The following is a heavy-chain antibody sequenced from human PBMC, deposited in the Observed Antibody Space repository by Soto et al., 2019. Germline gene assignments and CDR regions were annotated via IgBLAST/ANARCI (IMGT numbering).Heavy chain of an antibody. CDR1: GFSFSDKL. CDR2: INPENGNT. D-gene: IGHD2-8*02. V-gene: IGHV1-3*01. J-gene: IGHJ3*01. Sequence: VQSGAEVRKPGASVNISCRASGFSFSDKLINWVRQAPGQSLEWMGWINPENGNTRYSQTFQGRVTISRHSSASIAYVEVSDLTSEDTAVYYCARDILSVDPRANDAFAVWGEGTMVTVSS. CDR3: ARDILSVDPRANDAFAV.